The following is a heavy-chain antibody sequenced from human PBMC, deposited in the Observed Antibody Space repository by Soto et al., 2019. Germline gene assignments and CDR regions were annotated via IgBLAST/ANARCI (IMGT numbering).Heavy chain of an antibody. J-gene: IGHJ6*02. CDR1: GDSVSSNSAA. Sequence: QVQLQQSGPGLVKPSQTLSLTCAISGDSVSSNSAAWNWIRQSPSRGLEWLGRTYYRSKWYNDYAVSVKSRITINPDTSKNQFSLQLNSVTPEDTAVYYCARDPLLLWFGVENYYGMDVWGQGTTVTVSS. V-gene: IGHV6-1*01. CDR2: TYYRSKWYN. D-gene: IGHD3-10*01. CDR3: ARDPLLLWFGVENYYGMDV.